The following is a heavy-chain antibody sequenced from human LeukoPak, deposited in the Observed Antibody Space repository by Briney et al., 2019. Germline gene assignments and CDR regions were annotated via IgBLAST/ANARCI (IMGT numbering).Heavy chain of an antibody. CDR1: GFTFSSHA. Sequence: PGGSLRLSCAASGFTFSSHAMSWVRHAPGKGLEWVSAISASAGSTYYADSVKGRFTNSRDNSKNTLYLQMNTLRAEDTAVYYCAKTPGIYCFDYWGQGTLVTVSS. CDR2: ISASAGST. J-gene: IGHJ4*02. CDR3: AKTPGIYCFDY. D-gene: IGHD1-26*01. V-gene: IGHV3-23*01.